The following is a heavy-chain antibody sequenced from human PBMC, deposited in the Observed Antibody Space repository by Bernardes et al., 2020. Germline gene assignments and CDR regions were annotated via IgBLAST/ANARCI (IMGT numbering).Heavy chain of an antibody. CDR2: ISAYNGNT. CDR1: GYTFTSYG. Sequence: ASVKVSCKASGYTFTSYGISWVRQAPGQGLEWMGWISAYNGNTNYAQKLQGRVTMTTDTSTSTAYMELRSLRSDDTAVYYCARDHIAARPEGDYYYYGMDVWGKGTTVTVSS. D-gene: IGHD6-6*01. J-gene: IGHJ6*04. CDR3: ARDHIAARPEGDYYYYGMDV. V-gene: IGHV1-18*01.